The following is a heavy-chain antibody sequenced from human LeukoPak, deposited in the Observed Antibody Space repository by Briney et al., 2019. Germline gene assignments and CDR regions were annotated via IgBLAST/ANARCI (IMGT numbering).Heavy chain of an antibody. J-gene: IGHJ4*02. V-gene: IGHV4-59*01. CDR2: IYYSGST. CDR3: AREGRGAAAGMDY. D-gene: IGHD6-13*01. Sequence: SETLSLTXTVSGGSISSYYWSWIRQPPGKGLEWIGYIYYSGSTNYNPSLKSRVTISVDTSKNQFSLNLSSVTAADTAVYYCAREGRGAAAGMDYWGQGTLVTVSS. CDR1: GGSISSYY.